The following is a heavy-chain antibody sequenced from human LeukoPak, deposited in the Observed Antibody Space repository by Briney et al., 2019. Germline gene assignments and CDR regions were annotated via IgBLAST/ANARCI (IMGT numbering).Heavy chain of an antibody. CDR2: IYYSGRT. J-gene: IGHJ4*02. CDR1: GGSISSSSYY. D-gene: IGHD3-9*01. V-gene: IGHV4-39*07. Sequence: PSETLSLTCTVSGGSISSSSYYWGWIRQPPGKGLEWIGSIYYSGRTYYNPSLKSRVTISVDTSKNQFSLRLSSVTAADTAVYYCARGSYYDIFTGPVIIINYWGQGTLVTVPS. CDR3: ARGSYYDIFTGPVIIINY.